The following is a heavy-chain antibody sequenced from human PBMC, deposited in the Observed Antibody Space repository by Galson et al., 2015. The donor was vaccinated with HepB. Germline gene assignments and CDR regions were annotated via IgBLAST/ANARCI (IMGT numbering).Heavy chain of an antibody. V-gene: IGHV3-48*01. D-gene: IGHD3-3*01. CDR3: ARDSPLRFLGDAYYMDV. J-gene: IGHJ6*03. CDR1: GFTFSSYS. Sequence: SLRLSCAASGFTFSSYSMNWVRQAPGKGLEWVPYISSSSSTIYYADSVKGRFTISRDNAKNSLYLQMNSLRAEDTAVYYCARDSPLRFLGDAYYMDVWGKGTTVTVSS. CDR2: ISSSSSTI.